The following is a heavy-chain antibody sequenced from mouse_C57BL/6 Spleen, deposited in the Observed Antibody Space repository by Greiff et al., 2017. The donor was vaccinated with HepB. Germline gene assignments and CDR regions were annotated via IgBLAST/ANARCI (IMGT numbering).Heavy chain of an antibody. CDR1: GYTFTSYW. J-gene: IGHJ2*01. CDR2: IDPSDSET. Sequence: VQLQQPGAELVRPGSSVKLSCKASGYTFTSYWMHWVKQRPIQGLEWIGNIDPSDSETHYNQKFKDKATLTVDKSSSTAYMQLSSLTSEDSAVYYCARDMVTTRGVYFDYWGQGTTLTVSS. CDR3: ARDMVTTRGVYFDY. D-gene: IGHD2-2*01. V-gene: IGHV1-52*01.